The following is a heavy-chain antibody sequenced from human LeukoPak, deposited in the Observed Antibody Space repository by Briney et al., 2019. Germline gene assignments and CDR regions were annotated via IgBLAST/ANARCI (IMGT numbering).Heavy chain of an antibody. CDR1: GGSVSSGSYY. J-gene: IGHJ6*02. V-gene: IGHV4-61*01. D-gene: IGHD3-16*01. CDR3: ARDDVWVPYETRYYYYGMDV. Sequence: PSETLSLTCTVSGGSVSSGSYYWSWIRQPPGKGLEWIGYIYYSGSTNYNPSLKSRVTISVDTSKNQFSLKLSSVTAADTAVYYCARDDVWVPYETRYYYYGMDVWGQGTTVTVSS. CDR2: IYYSGST.